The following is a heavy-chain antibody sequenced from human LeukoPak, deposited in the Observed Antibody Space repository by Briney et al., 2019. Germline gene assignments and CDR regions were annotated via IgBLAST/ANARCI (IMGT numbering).Heavy chain of an antibody. D-gene: IGHD2-15*01. Sequence: SETLSLACAVYGGSFSGYYWSWIRQPPGKGLEWIGEISHSGSTNYNPSLKSRVTISVDTSKNQFSLKLSSVTAADTAVYYCARGNVFGVVVAATPAGDYWGQGTLVTVSS. CDR2: ISHSGST. J-gene: IGHJ4*02. CDR1: GGSFSGYY. CDR3: ARGNVFGVVVAATPAGDY. V-gene: IGHV4-34*01.